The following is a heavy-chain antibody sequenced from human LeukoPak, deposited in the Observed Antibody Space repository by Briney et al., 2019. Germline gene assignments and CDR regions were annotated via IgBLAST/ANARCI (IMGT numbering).Heavy chain of an antibody. J-gene: IGHJ4*02. D-gene: IGHD5-18*01. V-gene: IGHV3-11*01. CDR2: ISSSGSTI. Sequence: PGGSLRLSCAASGFTFSDYYMSWIRQAPGKGLEWLSYISSSGSTIYYADSVKGRFTISRGNAKNSLYLQMNSLRAEDTAVYYCARVPAEYTAMVFFGYWGQGTLVTVSS. CDR3: ARVPAEYTAMVFFGY. CDR1: GFTFSDYY.